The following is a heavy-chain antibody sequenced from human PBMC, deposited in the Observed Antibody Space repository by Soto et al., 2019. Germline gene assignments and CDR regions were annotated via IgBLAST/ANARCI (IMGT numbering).Heavy chain of an antibody. CDR2: IFHSGST. J-gene: IGHJ4*02. CDR3: ARDGPDGYNLGY. CDR1: GVSISSGSW. D-gene: IGHD1-1*01. V-gene: IGHV4-4*02. Sequence: QMQESGPGLVEPSGTLSLTCDVSGVSISSGSWWSWVRQTPGKGLEWIGEIFHSGSTKYNPSLKRGDIISVDNSKNLVSLRVTSVTGADMAVYYCARDGPDGYNLGYWGQGTLVTVSS.